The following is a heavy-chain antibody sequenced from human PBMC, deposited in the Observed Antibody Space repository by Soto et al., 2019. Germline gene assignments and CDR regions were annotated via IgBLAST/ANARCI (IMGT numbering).Heavy chain of an antibody. V-gene: IGHV3-30*18. D-gene: IGHD6-13*01. CDR2: ISYDGSNK. CDR3: AKDLEHSSWYSFAYGMDV. CDR1: GFTFSSYG. Sequence: QVQLVESGGGVVQPGRSLRLSCAASGFTFSSYGMHWVRQAPGKGLEWVAVISYDGSNKYYADSVNGRFTISRDNSKNTLYLQMNSLRAEDTAVYYCAKDLEHSSWYSFAYGMDVWGQGTTVTVSS. J-gene: IGHJ6*02.